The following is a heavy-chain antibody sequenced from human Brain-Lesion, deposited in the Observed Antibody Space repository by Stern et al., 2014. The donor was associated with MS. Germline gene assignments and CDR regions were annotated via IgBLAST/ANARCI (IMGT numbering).Heavy chain of an antibody. CDR3: ARTGDDFGDYSLSY. V-gene: IGHV4-39*01. CDR1: GGSINTNNYY. J-gene: IGHJ4*02. CDR2: IYSSGST. D-gene: IGHD4-17*01. Sequence: VQLVESGPGLVKPSETLSLTCTVSGGSINTNNYYWGWIRQPPGKGLEWIGNIYSSGSTFYSPSLRSRFPISVATSKNQFSLNLSSVTAADTAVYYCARTGDDFGDYSLSYWGQGTLVTVSS.